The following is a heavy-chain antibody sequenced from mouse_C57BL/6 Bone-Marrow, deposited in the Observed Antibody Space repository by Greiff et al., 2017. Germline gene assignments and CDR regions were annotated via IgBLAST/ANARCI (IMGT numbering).Heavy chain of an antibody. CDR1: GYTFTSYT. Sequence: QVQLQQSGAELARPGASVKMSCKASGYTFTSYTMHWVKQRPGQGLEWIGYINPSSGYPKYNQKFKDKATLTADKSSSTAYMQLSSLTSEDSAVYYCARLYYDYDGFAYWGQGTLVTVSA. V-gene: IGHV1-4*01. J-gene: IGHJ3*01. CDR3: ARLYYDYDGFAY. D-gene: IGHD2-4*01. CDR2: INPSSGYP.